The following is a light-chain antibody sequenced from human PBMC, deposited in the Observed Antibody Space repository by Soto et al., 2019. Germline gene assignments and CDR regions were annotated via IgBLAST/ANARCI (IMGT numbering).Light chain of an antibody. J-gene: IGKJ3*01. V-gene: IGKV3-20*01. CDR1: QSVSSNN. Sequence: EIVLTQSPGTLSLSPGERATLSCRASQSVSSNNLARYQQKPGQPPRLLIYGVSSRATDIPDRFSGSGSGTDFTLTISRLEPEDFAVYYCQQSGNSPLFTFGPGTKVDIK. CDR3: QQSGNSPLFT. CDR2: GVS.